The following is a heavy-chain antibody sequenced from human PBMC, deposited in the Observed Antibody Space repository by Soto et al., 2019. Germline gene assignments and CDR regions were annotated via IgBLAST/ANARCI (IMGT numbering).Heavy chain of an antibody. D-gene: IGHD5-18*01. CDR3: ARALIQLWPQDQYYFDY. V-gene: IGHV4-30-2*01. CDR1: GGSISSGGYS. J-gene: IGHJ4*02. Sequence: SETLSLTCAVSGGSISSGGYSWSWIRQPPGKGLEWIGYIYHSGSTYYNPSLKSRVTISVDRSKNQFSLKLSSVTAADTAVYYCARALIQLWPQDQYYFDYWGQGTLVTVSS. CDR2: IYHSGST.